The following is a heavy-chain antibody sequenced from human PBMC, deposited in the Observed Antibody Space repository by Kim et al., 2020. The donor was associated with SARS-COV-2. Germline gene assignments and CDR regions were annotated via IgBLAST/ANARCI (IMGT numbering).Heavy chain of an antibody. D-gene: IGHD3-3*01. J-gene: IGHJ4*02. V-gene: IGHV4-59*09. CDR3: ARGSDFWSGYSIDY. Sequence: NPSLESRVTISIDTSKNQFSLKLGSVTAADTAVYYCARGSDFWSGYSIDYWGQGTLVTVSS.